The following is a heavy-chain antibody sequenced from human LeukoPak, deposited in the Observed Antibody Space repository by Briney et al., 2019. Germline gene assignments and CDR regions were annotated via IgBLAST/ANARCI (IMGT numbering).Heavy chain of an antibody. CDR2: IIPIFGTA. CDR1: GGTFSSYA. J-gene: IGHJ6*03. Sequence: SVKVSCKASGGTFSSYAISWVRQAPGQGLEWIGGIIPIFGTANYAQKFQGRVTITTDESTSTAYMELSSLRSEDTAVYYCARSRRGWYQLYYYYYMDVWAKGPRSPSP. V-gene: IGHV1-69*05. D-gene: IGHD6-19*01. CDR3: ARSRRGWYQLYYYYYMDV.